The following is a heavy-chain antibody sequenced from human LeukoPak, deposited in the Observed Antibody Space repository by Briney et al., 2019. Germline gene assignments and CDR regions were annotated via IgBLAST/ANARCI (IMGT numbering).Heavy chain of an antibody. CDR3: AIPHPQHLIRYGFDV. V-gene: IGHV1-46*03. Sequence: GASVKVSCKASGYTFTSYYIHWVRQAPGQGLEWLGLINPSGDSTTYAQKFQGRVTMTRDASTTTVYMDLSSLTSDDTAVYYCAIPHPQHLIRYGFDVWGQGTMVTVSS. CDR2: INPSGDST. D-gene: IGHD3-3*01. J-gene: IGHJ3*01. CDR1: GYTFTSYY.